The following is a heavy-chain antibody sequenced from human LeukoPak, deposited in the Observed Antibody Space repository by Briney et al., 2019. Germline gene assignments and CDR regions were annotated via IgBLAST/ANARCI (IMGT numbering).Heavy chain of an antibody. CDR1: GYTFTDYY. J-gene: IGHJ4*02. CDR3: ATDQTGRGN. V-gene: IGHV1-69-2*01. Sequence: ASVTLSCKASGYTFTDYYMHWVPQAPGKGLEWMGRVDPEDGETIYAEKFQGRVTITADTSTDTAYMELSSLRSEDTAVYYCATDQTGRGNWGQGTLVTVSS. CDR2: VDPEDGET. D-gene: IGHD3-16*01.